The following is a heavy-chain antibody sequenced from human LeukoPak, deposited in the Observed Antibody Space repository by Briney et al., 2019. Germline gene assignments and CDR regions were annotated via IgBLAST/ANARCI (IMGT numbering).Heavy chain of an antibody. Sequence: PGGSLRLSCAASGFTFSTYAMHWVRQAPGKGLQWVALISYDGSIKHYADSVKGRCTISRDNAKNALYLQMNSLRAEDTAVYYCAKDLHYGSADYWGQGTLVTVSS. V-gene: IGHV3-30*04. D-gene: IGHD3-10*01. CDR3: AKDLHYGSADY. CDR1: GFTFSTYA. J-gene: IGHJ4*02. CDR2: ISYDGSIK.